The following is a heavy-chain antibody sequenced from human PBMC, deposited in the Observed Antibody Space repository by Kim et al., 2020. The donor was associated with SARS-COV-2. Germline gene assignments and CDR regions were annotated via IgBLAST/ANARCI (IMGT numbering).Heavy chain of an antibody. J-gene: IGHJ3*02. CDR2: ISGSGSTI. CDR3: ARDREAANMIYDAFDI. D-gene: IGHD3-22*01. V-gene: IGHV3-48*03. Sequence: GGSLRLSCAASGFTFSSYEMNWVRQAPGKGLEWVSYISGSGSTIYYADSVKGRSTISRDNAKNSLYLQMNSLTAEDTAVYYCARDREAANMIYDAFDIWGQGTMVTVSS. CDR1: GFTFSSYE.